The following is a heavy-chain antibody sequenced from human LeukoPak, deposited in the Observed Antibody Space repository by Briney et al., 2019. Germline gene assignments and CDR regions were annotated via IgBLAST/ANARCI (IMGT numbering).Heavy chain of an antibody. V-gene: IGHV3-53*05. CDR1: GFTVSSNY. Sequence: GGSLRLSCAASGFTVSSNYMSWVRQAPGKGLEWVSVIYSGGSTYYADSVKGRFTISRDNSKNTLYLQMNSLRSEDTAVYYCATDPITMVRGVQKDYWGQGTLVTVSS. CDR2: IYSGGST. CDR3: ATDPITMVRGVQKDY. D-gene: IGHD3-10*01. J-gene: IGHJ4*02.